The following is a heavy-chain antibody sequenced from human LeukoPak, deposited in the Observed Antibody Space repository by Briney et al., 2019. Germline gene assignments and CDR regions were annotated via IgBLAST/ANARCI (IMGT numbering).Heavy chain of an antibody. D-gene: IGHD6-13*01. J-gene: IGHJ4*02. Sequence: GGSLRLSCAASGFTFSSYAMHWVRQAPGKGLEWVAVISYDGSNKYYADSVRGRFTISRDNSKNTLYLQMNSLRAEDTAVYYCASEKIAAAGTLDYWGQGTLVTVSS. CDR1: GFTFSSYA. CDR3: ASEKIAAAGTLDY. CDR2: ISYDGSNK. V-gene: IGHV3-30-3*01.